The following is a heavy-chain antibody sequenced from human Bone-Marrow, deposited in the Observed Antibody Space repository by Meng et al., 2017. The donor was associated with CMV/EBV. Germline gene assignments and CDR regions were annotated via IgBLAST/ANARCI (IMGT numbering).Heavy chain of an antibody. CDR2: IWYDGSNK. Sequence: GESLKISCAASGFTFSSYGMHWVRQAPGKGLEWVAVIWYDGSNKYYADSVKGRFTISRDNSKNTLYLQMNSLRAEDTAVYYCAKDGRGWSLRGGYYYGMDVWGQGTTVTVSS. CDR1: GFTFSSYG. J-gene: IGHJ6*02. V-gene: IGHV3-33*06. CDR3: AKDGRGWSLRGGYYYGMDV. D-gene: IGHD6-19*01.